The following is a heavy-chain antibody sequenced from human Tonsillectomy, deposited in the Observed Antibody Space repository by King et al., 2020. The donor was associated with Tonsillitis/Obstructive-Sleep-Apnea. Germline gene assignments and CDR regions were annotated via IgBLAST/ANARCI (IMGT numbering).Heavy chain of an antibody. CDR3: AREFSLSDP. J-gene: IGHJ5*02. V-gene: IGHV3-7*03. CDR1: GFTFSSYW. Sequence: VQLVESGGGLVQPGGSLRLSCAGSGFTFSSYWMSWVRRAPGKGLEWVANINQDGSGTYYVDSVKGRFTVSRDNARNSLYLQMNSLRAEDTAVYYCAREFSLSDPWGQGTLVTVSS. CDR2: INQDGSGT.